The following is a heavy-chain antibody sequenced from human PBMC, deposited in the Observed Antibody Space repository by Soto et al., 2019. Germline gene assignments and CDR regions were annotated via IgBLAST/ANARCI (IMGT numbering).Heavy chain of an antibody. J-gene: IGHJ4*02. CDR3: ARRAEYNWNYDY. CDR1: GHLFNNHW. D-gene: IGHD1-7*01. Sequence: PGESLKISCKGPGHLFNNHWIGWVRQTPGKGLEWMGLIFTRDSETKTSPSFQGQVTISADKSISTAYLQWSSLKASDTAMYYCARRAEYNWNYDYWGQGTLVTVSS. V-gene: IGHV5-51*01. CDR2: IFTRDSET.